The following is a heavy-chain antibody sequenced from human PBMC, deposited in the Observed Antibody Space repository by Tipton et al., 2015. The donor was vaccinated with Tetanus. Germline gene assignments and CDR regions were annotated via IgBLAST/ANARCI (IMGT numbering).Heavy chain of an antibody. V-gene: IGHV3-53*01. CDR3: ARDYPDFDY. CDR2: TYGDGST. Sequence: LRLSCAASGFSVSRKYMTWVRQAPGKGLEWVSLTYGDGSTYYADSVKGRFTISRDNSKNTLYLQMSNLRAENTAVYYCARDYPDFDYWGQGTLVTVSS. D-gene: IGHD3-16*02. CDR1: GFSVSRKY. J-gene: IGHJ4*02.